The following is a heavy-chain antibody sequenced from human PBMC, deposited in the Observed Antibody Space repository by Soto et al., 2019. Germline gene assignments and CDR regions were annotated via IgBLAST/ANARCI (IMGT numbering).Heavy chain of an antibody. D-gene: IGHD2-15*01. Sequence: SETLSLTCTVSGGSISSYYWSWIRQPPGKGLEWIGYIYYSGSTNYNPSLKSRVTISVDTSKNQFSLKLSSVTAADTAVYYCARLVRDQAATDAFDIWGQGTMVTVSS. CDR3: ARLVRDQAATDAFDI. V-gene: IGHV4-59*08. CDR1: GGSISSYY. CDR2: IYYSGST. J-gene: IGHJ3*02.